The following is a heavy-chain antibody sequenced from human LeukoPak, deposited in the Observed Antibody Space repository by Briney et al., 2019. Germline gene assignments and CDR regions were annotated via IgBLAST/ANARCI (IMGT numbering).Heavy chain of an antibody. J-gene: IGHJ4*02. D-gene: IGHD3-16*01. Sequence: SETLSLTCTVSGDSVSNTHYYWDWIRQPPGKGLEWIGSLYYGGNTYYNPSLKSRVTISVDTSKNQFSLNLSSVTAADTAVYYCAREISSTYSDYWSQGTLVTVSS. CDR3: AREISSTYSDY. CDR1: GDSVSNTHYY. CDR2: LYYGGNT. V-gene: IGHV4-39*07.